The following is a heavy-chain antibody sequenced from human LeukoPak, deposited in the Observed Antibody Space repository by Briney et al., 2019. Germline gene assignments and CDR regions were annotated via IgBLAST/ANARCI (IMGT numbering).Heavy chain of an antibody. D-gene: IGHD3-9*01. CDR3: AKDHIVLRYFDWLGGGFDY. CDR2: IRYDGSNK. J-gene: IGHJ4*02. CDR1: VFTFRSYG. V-gene: IGHV3-30*02. Sequence: GGTLRLSCAASVFTFRSYGMHWVRQAPGKGLEWVAFIRYDGSNKYYADSVKGRFTISRDNSKNTLYLQMNSLRAEDTAVYYCAKDHIVLRYFDWLGGGFDYWGQGTLVTVSS.